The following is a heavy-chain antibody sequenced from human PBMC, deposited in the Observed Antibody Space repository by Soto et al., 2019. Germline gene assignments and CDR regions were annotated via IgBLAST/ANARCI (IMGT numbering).Heavy chain of an antibody. CDR1: GGSISTYY. Sequence: QVQLQESGPGLVKPSETLSLTCTVSGGSISTYYWSWIRQPPGKGLEWIGYIYYYGSTNYNPSLKSRVTISVDTSKNQFSLKLSSLTAADTAVYYCASSNIAAAGFYYYGMDVWCRGTTVTVSS. J-gene: IGHJ6*02. V-gene: IGHV4-59*01. CDR2: IYYYGST. CDR3: ASSNIAAAGFYYYGMDV. D-gene: IGHD6-13*01.